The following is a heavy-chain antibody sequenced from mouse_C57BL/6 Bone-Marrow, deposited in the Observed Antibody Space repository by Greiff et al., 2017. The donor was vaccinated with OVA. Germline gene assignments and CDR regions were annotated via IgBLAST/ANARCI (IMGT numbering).Heavy chain of an antibody. J-gene: IGHJ1*03. Sequence: QVQLKQSGAELMKPGASVKLSCKATGYTFTGYWIEWVKQRPGHGLEWIGEILPGSGSTNSNEKFKGKATFTADTSSNTAYMQLSSLTTENSANYYYARASTYIIDVWGTGTTVTDSS. CDR1: GYTFTGYW. CDR3: ARASTYIIDV. CDR2: ILPGSGST. V-gene: IGHV1-9*01. D-gene: IGHD5-1*01.